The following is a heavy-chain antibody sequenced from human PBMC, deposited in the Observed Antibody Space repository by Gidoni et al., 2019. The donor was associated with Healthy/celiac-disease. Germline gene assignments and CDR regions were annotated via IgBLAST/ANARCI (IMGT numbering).Heavy chain of an antibody. CDR2: IWYDGSNK. Sequence: QVQLVESGGGVVQPGMFLRLSCAASGFTFSSYGMHWVRQAPGKGLEWVAVIWYDGSNKYYEDSVKGRFTISRDNSKNTLYLQMNSLRAEDTAVYYCARGEDIVVVTGFDYWGQGTLVTVSS. V-gene: IGHV3-33*01. CDR3: ARGEDIVVVTGFDY. D-gene: IGHD2-21*02. CDR1: GFTFSSYG. J-gene: IGHJ4*02.